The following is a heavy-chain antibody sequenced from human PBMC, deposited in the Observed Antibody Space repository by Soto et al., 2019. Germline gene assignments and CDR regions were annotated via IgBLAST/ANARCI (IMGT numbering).Heavy chain of an antibody. Sequence: SETWSLTCAVYGGSFSGYYWSWIRQPPGKGLEWIGEINHSGSTNYNPSLKSRVTISVDTSKNQFSLKLSSVTAADTAVYYCARAVGYSYGYYYYYYGMDVWGQGTTVTVS. V-gene: IGHV4-34*01. D-gene: IGHD5-18*01. CDR2: INHSGST. J-gene: IGHJ6*02. CDR1: GGSFSGYY. CDR3: ARAVGYSYGYYYYYYGMDV.